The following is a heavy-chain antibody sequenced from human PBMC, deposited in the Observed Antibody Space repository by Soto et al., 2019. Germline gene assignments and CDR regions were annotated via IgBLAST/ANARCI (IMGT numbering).Heavy chain of an antibody. Sequence: GASLKGSCKASGYTFTGYYMHWVRQSPGQGLEWMGWVNPNSCRRNYAQKFHGMVTMTRDTSISTAYMELSRLRSDHTPVYSCANFCAVVLAPADSWGQGTPVNVSS. CDR1: GYTFTGYY. D-gene: IGHD3-22*01. CDR2: VNPNSCRR. V-gene: IGHV1-2*02. J-gene: IGHJ4*02. CDR3: ANFCAVVLAPADS.